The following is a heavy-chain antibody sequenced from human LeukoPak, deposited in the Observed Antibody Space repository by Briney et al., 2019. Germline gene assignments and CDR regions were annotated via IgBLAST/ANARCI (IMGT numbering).Heavy chain of an antibody. CDR2: ISGSGGST. D-gene: IGHD1-26*01. CDR1: GFTFSSYA. V-gene: IGHV3-23*01. Sequence: GGPLRLSCAASGFTFSSYAVSWVRQAPGKGLEWVSAISGSGGSTYYADSVKGRFTISRDNSKNTLYLQMNSLRAEDTAVYYCAKVPYSGSFDYWGQGTLVTVSS. J-gene: IGHJ4*02. CDR3: AKVPYSGSFDY.